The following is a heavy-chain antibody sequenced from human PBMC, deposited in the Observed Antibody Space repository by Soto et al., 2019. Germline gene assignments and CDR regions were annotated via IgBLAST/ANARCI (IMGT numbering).Heavy chain of an antibody. CDR1: GFAFSSYA. CDR3: AKGILSATIGPYAMDF. J-gene: IGHJ6*02. V-gene: IGHV3-30*18. D-gene: IGHD3-16*01. CDR2: ISYDGNYI. Sequence: QVQLVESGGGVVQPGASLRLSCEASGFAFSSYAMHWVRQAPGKGLEWVGVISYDGNYIYYADSVKGRFTISRDNSKNTLYVQVNSLRPEDTAVYYCAKGILSATIGPYAMDFWGQGTTVTVSS.